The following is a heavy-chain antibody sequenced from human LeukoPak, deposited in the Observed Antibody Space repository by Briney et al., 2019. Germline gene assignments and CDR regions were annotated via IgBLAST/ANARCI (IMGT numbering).Heavy chain of an antibody. Sequence: GASVKVSCKASGYTFTGYYMHWVRQAPGQGLEWMGWINPNSGGTNYAQKFQGRVTMTRDTSISTAYMELSRLRSDDTAVYYCARDNRKGLLWFGELSLWGRGTLVTVSS. CDR2: INPNSGGT. CDR1: GYTFTGYY. D-gene: IGHD3-10*01. CDR3: ARDNRKGLLWFGELSL. V-gene: IGHV1-2*02. J-gene: IGHJ4*02.